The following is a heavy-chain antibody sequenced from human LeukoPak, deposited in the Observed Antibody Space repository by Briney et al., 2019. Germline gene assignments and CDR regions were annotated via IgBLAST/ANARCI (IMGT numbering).Heavy chain of an antibody. Sequence: ASVKVSCKASGYTFTSYDTNWVRQATGQGLEWMGWMNPNSGNTGYAQKFQGRVTITRNTSISTAYMELSSLRSEDTAVYYCAREDYYDSGSNDYWGQGTLVTVSS. CDR1: GYTFTSYD. CDR3: AREDYYDSGSNDY. V-gene: IGHV1-8*03. D-gene: IGHD3-22*01. J-gene: IGHJ4*02. CDR2: MNPNSGNT.